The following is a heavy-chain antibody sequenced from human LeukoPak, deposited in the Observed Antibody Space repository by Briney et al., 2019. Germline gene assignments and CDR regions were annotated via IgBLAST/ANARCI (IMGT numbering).Heavy chain of an antibody. V-gene: IGHV3-30*02. D-gene: IGHD2-2*01. Sequence: GGSLRLSCAASGFTFSSYGMHWVRQAPGKGLEWVAFIRYDGSNKYYADSVKGRFTISRDNSKNTLYLQMNSLRAEDTAVYYCAKEDGYCSSTSCYSYNWFDPWGQGTLVTVSS. CDR1: GFTFSSYG. CDR3: AKEDGYCSSTSCYSYNWFDP. J-gene: IGHJ5*02. CDR2: IRYDGSNK.